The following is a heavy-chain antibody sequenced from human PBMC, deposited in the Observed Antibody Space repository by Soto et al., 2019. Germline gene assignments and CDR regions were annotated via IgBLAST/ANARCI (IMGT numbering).Heavy chain of an antibody. D-gene: IGHD6-13*01. CDR2: IYWNDDK. V-gene: IGHV2-5*01. CDR1: GFSLSTSGVG. J-gene: IGHJ1*01. CDR3: AHRLAAHEYFQH. Sequence: SGPTLVNPTQTLTLTCTFSGFSLSTSGVGVGWIRQPPGKALKWLALIYWNDDKRYTPSLKISLTSTKETSKNQVVLTMTNMDPVDTATYYCAHRLAAHEYFQHWGHGTLVSVSS.